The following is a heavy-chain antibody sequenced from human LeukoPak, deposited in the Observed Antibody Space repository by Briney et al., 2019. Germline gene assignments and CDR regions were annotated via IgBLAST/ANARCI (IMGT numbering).Heavy chain of an antibody. D-gene: IGHD1-26*01. CDR2: IYTSGST. V-gene: IGHV4-61*02. CDR1: GGSISSGSYY. CDR3: ARGKVGATTFDY. Sequence: NTSETLSLTCTVSGGSISSGSYYWSWIRQPAGKGLEWIGRIYTSGSTNYNPSLKSRVTISVDTSKNQFSLKLSSVTAADTAVYYCARGKVGATTFDYWGQGTLVTVSS. J-gene: IGHJ4*02.